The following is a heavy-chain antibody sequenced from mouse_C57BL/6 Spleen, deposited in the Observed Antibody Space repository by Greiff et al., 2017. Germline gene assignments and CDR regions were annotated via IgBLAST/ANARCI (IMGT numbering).Heavy chain of an antibody. CDR1: GYTFTDYN. D-gene: IGHD3-2*02. CDR2: INPNNGGT. J-gene: IGHJ3*01. Sequence: EVQLQQSGPELVKPGASVKIPCKASGYTFTDYNMDWVKQSHGKSLEWIGDINPNNGGTIYNQKFKGKATLTVDKSSSAAYMELRSLTSEDTAVYYCARFEQLRLYPFAYWGQGTLVTVSA. V-gene: IGHV1-18*01. CDR3: ARFEQLRLYPFAY.